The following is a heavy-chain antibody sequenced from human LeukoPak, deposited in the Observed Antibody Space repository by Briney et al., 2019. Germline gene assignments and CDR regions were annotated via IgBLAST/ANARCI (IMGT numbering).Heavy chain of an antibody. Sequence: SGGSLRLSCAASAFTFRDYAMHWVRQAPGKGLEWVAVISFDGSDEYYADSVKGRFTISRDNSKNTLYMQMNSLGTEDTAVYYCARGLLTFYGGLAHLGYWGQGTLVTVSS. D-gene: IGHD4-23*01. J-gene: IGHJ4*02. CDR3: ARGLLTFYGGLAHLGY. V-gene: IGHV3-30-3*01. CDR2: ISFDGSDE. CDR1: AFTFRDYA.